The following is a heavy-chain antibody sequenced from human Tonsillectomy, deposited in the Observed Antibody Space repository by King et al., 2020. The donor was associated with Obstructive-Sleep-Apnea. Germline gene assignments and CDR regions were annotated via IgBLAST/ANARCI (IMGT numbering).Heavy chain of an antibody. CDR3: AREAAGVGNSLDY. Sequence: QLVQSGGGLVKPGGSLRLSYAASGFTFSDYYMSWIRQAPGKGLEWVSDISSRSSYTKYADSVKGRFTISRDNAKNSLYLQMNSLRAEDTAVYYCAREAAGVGNSLDYWGQGTLVTVSS. V-gene: IGHV3-11*06. J-gene: IGHJ4*02. CDR2: ISSRSSYT. D-gene: IGHD4-23*01. CDR1: GFTFSDYY.